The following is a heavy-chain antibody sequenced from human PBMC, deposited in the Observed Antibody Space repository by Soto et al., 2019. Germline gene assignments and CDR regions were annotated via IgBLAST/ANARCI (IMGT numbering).Heavy chain of an antibody. CDR3: ARDQEPSTLYYDYYYMDV. Sequence: GASVKVSCKASGYTFTGYYIHWVRQAPGQGLEWVGIINPSGGSTSYAQKFQGRVTMTRDRSTSTVYMEVSGLRSEDTAVYYCARDQEPSTLYYDYYYMDVWGKGTTVTVSS. J-gene: IGHJ6*03. CDR2: INPSGGST. CDR1: GYTFTGYY. V-gene: IGHV1-46*03.